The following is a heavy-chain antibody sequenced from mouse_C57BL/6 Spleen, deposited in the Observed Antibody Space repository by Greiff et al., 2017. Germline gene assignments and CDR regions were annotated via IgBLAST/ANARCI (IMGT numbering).Heavy chain of an antibody. V-gene: IGHV1-82*01. CDR2: IYPGDGDT. Sequence: VQLQQSGPELVKPGASVKISCKASGYAFSSSWMNWVKQRPGKGLEWIGRIYPGDGDTNYNGKFKGKATLTADKASSTAYMQLSSLTSEDSAVYFCARNIKGAYWGQGTLVTVSA. CDR1: GYAFSSSW. J-gene: IGHJ3*01. CDR3: ARNIKGAY.